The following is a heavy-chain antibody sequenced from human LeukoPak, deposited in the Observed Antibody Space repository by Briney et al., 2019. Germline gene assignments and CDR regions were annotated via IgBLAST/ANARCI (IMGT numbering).Heavy chain of an antibody. CDR1: GFTFSSYG. J-gene: IGHJ4*02. CDR3: AKVRSSSRSGYFDY. Sequence: GGSLRLSCAASGFTFSSYGMHWVRQAPGKGLEWVAFIRYDGSIKHYGDAVKGRFTISRDNSRNTLYLQINSLRTEDTAVYYCAKVRSSSRSGYFDYWGQGTLVTVSS. CDR2: IRYDGSIK. D-gene: IGHD6-6*01. V-gene: IGHV3-30*02.